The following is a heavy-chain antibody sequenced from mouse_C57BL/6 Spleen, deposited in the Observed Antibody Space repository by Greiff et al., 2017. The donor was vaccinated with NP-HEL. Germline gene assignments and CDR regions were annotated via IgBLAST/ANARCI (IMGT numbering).Heavy chain of an antibody. Sequence: QVQLKQSGPELVKPGASVKISCKASGYAFSSSWMNWVKQRPGKGLEWIGRIYPGDGDTNYNGKFKGKATLTADKSSSTAYMQLSSLTSEDSAVYFCASGNDYDFAYWGQGTLVTVSA. CDR3: ASGNDYDFAY. CDR2: IYPGDGDT. V-gene: IGHV1-82*01. D-gene: IGHD2-4*01. CDR1: GYAFSSSW. J-gene: IGHJ3*01.